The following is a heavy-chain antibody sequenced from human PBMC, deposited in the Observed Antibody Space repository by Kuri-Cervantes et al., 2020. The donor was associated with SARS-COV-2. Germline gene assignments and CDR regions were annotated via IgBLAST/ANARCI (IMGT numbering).Heavy chain of an antibody. CDR1: GYTFTSYG. CDR3: ARHWVPLGGPPDWFDP. V-gene: IGHV1-18*04. J-gene: IGHJ5*02. CDR2: ISAYSGHT. Sequence: ASVKVSCNAAGYTFTSYGISWRRQAPGQGLEWRGWISAYSGHTDYAQNFQGRVTMATDTSTSTAYMELRSLRSDDTAVYYCARHWVPLGGPPDWFDPWGQGTLVTVSS. D-gene: IGHD1-1*01.